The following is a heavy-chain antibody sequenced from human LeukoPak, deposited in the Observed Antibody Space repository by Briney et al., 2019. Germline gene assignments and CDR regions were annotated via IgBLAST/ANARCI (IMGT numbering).Heavy chain of an antibody. J-gene: IGHJ6*02. CDR3: AKGLSMDV. V-gene: IGHV3-23*01. Sequence: GGSLRLSCAASGFTFRNYVTKWVRQAPGKGLEWVSGITCSGDNTYYADSVKGRFIISKDNSMNILYLQMNSLRVEDTAVYYCAKGLSMDVWGQGTTVTVSS. CDR2: ITCSGDNT. D-gene: IGHD2/OR15-2a*01. CDR1: GFTFRNYV.